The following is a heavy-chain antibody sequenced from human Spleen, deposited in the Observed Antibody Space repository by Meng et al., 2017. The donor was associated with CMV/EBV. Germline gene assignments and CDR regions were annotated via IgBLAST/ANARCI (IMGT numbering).Heavy chain of an antibody. J-gene: IGHJ5*02. D-gene: IGHD2-2*02. CDR2: IIPIFGTA. CDR3: ARDRGYCSSTSCYTSTGGRNWFDP. V-gene: IGHV1-69*05. Sequence: ISWVRQAPGQGLEWMGGIIPIFGTANYVQKFQGRVTITTDESTSTAYMELSSLRSEDTAVYYCARDRGYCSSTSCYTSTGGRNWFDPWGQGTLVTVSS.